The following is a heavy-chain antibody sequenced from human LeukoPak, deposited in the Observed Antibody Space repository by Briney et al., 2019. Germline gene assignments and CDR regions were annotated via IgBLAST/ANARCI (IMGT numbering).Heavy chain of an antibody. D-gene: IGHD3-22*01. CDR1: GFTFSDYY. J-gene: IGHJ1*01. Sequence: GGSLRLSCAASGFTFSDYYMSWIRQAPGKGLEWVSYINSSGSIIYYADSVKGRFTISRDNAKNSLYLQMNSLRAEDTAVYYCATYSSLNRREFQYWGQGTLLTVSS. CDR2: INSSGSII. CDR3: ATYSSLNRREFQY. V-gene: IGHV3-11*04.